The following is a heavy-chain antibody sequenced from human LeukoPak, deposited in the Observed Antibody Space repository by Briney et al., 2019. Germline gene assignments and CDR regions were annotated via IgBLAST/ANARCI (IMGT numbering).Heavy chain of an antibody. Sequence: ASVKVSCKASGYTFTSYGISWVRQAPGQGLEWMGWISAYNGNTNYAQKLQGRVTMTTDTSTSTAYMELRSLRSDDTAVYYCARVLMVRGVIIPETTPFDYWGQGTLVTVSS. D-gene: IGHD3-10*01. CDR2: ISAYNGNT. CDR1: GYTFTSYG. CDR3: ARVLMVRGVIIPETTPFDY. V-gene: IGHV1-18*01. J-gene: IGHJ4*02.